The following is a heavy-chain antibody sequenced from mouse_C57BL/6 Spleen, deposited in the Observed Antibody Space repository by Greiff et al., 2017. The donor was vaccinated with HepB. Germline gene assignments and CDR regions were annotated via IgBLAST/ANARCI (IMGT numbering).Heavy chain of an antibody. CDR2: IHPNSGST. CDR1: GYTFTSYW. D-gene: IGHD1-1*01. Sequence: QVQLQQPGAELVKPGASVKLSCKASGYTFTSYWMHWVKQRPGQGLEWIGMIHPNSGSTNYNEKFKSKATLTVDKSSSTAYMQLSSLTSEDSAVYYCARSESNYGNDYFDYWGKGTTLTVSS. CDR3: ARSESNYGNDYFDY. V-gene: IGHV1-64*01. J-gene: IGHJ2*01.